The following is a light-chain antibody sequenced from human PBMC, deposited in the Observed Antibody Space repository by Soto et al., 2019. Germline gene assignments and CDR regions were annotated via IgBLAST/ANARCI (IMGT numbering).Light chain of an antibody. V-gene: IGKV1-33*01. Sequence: DIQMTQSPSSLSASLGGRVTITCQASQDISNYLNWYQQKPGKAPKLLIYDASNLETGVPSRFSGSGSGTDFTFTISSLQPEDIATYYCQQYDNLSLTFGGGTKVDI. CDR1: QDISNY. CDR2: DAS. CDR3: QQYDNLSLT. J-gene: IGKJ4*01.